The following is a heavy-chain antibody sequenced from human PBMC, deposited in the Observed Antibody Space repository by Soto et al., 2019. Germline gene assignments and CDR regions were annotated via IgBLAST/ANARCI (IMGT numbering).Heavy chain of an antibody. V-gene: IGHV4-31*03. CDR2: IYYSGST. Sequence: QVQLQESGPGLVKPSQTLSLTCTVSGGSISSGGYYWSWIRQHPGKGLEWIGYIYYSGSTYYNPSLRFRVTLSVGMSKNQFSLKLSSVTAADTAVYYCARDTYYYDSSGYYSRYYYYGMDVWGQGTTVTVSS. CDR1: GGSISSGGYY. CDR3: ARDTYYYDSSGYYSRYYYYGMDV. J-gene: IGHJ6*02. D-gene: IGHD3-22*01.